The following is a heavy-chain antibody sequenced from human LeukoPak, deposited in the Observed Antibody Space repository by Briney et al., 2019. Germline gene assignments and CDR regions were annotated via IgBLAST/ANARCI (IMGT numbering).Heavy chain of an antibody. J-gene: IGHJ4*02. CDR2: VSSGSGYI. D-gene: IGHD6-13*01. V-gene: IGHV3-21*01. CDR1: GFTFSVYS. CDR3: ARPTSSSSWSPSLY. Sequence: GGSLKLSCAASGFTFSVYSMNWVRQAPGEGLEWVSSVSSGSGYIYYADSVKGRFTISRDNAKNSLYLQMNSLRAEDTAVYYCARPTSSSSWSPSLYWGQGTLVTVSS.